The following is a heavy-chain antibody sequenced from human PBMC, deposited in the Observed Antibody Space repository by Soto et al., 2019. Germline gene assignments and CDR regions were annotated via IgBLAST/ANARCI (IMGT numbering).Heavy chain of an antibody. CDR1: GYTFTSYA. Sequence: QVQLVQSGAEEKKPGASVKISCKASGYTFTSYAIHWVRQAPGQSLEWMGWINGGNGNTKYSQQFQDRVTITKDTSATTAYMELSSLRSEDTAIYYCARDPSIIHVPGTGWFGAWGQGPLVTVSS. D-gene: IGHD1-7*01. J-gene: IGHJ5*02. CDR3: ARDPSIIHVPGTGWFGA. V-gene: IGHV1-3*05. CDR2: INGGNGNT.